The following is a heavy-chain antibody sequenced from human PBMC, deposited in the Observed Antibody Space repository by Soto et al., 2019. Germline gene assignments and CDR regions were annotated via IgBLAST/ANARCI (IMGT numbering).Heavy chain of an antibody. CDR3: ARLGLSATYSYAMDV. J-gene: IGHJ6*02. V-gene: IGHV5-10-1*01. D-gene: IGHD2-15*01. Sequence: GESLKISCKGSGYSFMSYWISWVRQMPGKGLEWMGRISPSDSNINYSPSFQGHVTISADMSISTAYLQWSSLKASDTAMYYCARLGLSATYSYAMDVWGQGTTVPV. CDR1: GYSFMSYW. CDR2: ISPSDSNI.